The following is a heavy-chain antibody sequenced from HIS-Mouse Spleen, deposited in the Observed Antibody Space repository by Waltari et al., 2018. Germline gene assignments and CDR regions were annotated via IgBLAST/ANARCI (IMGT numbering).Heavy chain of an antibody. CDR1: GGSISSRSSY. V-gene: IGHV4-39*07. CDR3: AREIPYSSSWYDWYFDL. Sequence: QLQLQESGPGLVKPSETLALTCPVSGGSISSRSSYWGWIRQPPGKGLVWIGSIYYSGSTYYNPSLKSRVTISVDTSKNQFSLKLSSVTAADTAVYYCAREIPYSSSWYDWYFDLWGRGTLVTVSS. J-gene: IGHJ2*01. CDR2: IYYSGST. D-gene: IGHD6-13*01.